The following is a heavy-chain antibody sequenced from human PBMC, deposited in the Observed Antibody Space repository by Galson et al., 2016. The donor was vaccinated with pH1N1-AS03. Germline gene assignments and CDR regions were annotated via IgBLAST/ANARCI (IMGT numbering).Heavy chain of an antibody. V-gene: IGHV3-7*01. Sequence: SLRLSCAASGFSFGAYWMAWVRQAPGKGLEWLANIEGDGSVKHCVDSVKGRFTISRDNAKNSLYLQMNSLRAEDTAVYYCTRDVNYYASGIYYDVFDIWGQGTTVTVSS. CDR2: IEGDGSVK. CDR1: GFSFGAYW. D-gene: IGHD3-10*01. J-gene: IGHJ3*02. CDR3: TRDVNYYASGIYYDVFDI.